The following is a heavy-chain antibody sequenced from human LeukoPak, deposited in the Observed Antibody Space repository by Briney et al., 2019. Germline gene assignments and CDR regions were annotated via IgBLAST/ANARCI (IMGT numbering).Heavy chain of an antibody. J-gene: IGHJ4*02. CDR3: ARITVAGRRFDF. CDR1: GDSISVTDYY. CDR2: VYYSGST. Sequence: PSETLSLTCTVSGDSISVTDYYWGWVRQSPGKGLEWFGSVYYSGSTYCNPSLKSRVTISVDTSKNQFSLKLSSVTATDTAMYYCARITVAGRRFDFWGQGNLVTVSS. V-gene: IGHV4-39*01. D-gene: IGHD6-19*01.